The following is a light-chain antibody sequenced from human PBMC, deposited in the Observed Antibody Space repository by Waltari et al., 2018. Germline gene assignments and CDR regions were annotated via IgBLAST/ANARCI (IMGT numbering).Light chain of an antibody. V-gene: IGKV1D-12*01. CDR1: QGITNW. J-gene: IGKJ5*01. Sequence: DIQMTQSPSSVFSSIGGRVTITCRASQGITNWLAWYQQKPGKAPKLLIYAASTLKSGVPSRFSGSGSGTDFTLTINSLQPEDFATYYCQQADTFPITFGQGTRLEIK. CDR3: QQADTFPIT. CDR2: AAS.